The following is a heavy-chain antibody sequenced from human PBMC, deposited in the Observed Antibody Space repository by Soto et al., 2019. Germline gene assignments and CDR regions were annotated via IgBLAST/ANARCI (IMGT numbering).Heavy chain of an antibody. Sequence: SETLSLTCAVSGGSISSGGYPWSWIRQPPGKGLEWIGYIYHSGSTYYNPSLKSRVTISVDRSKNQFSLKLSSVTAADTAVYYCARDVYSGSHDAFDIWGQGTMVTVS. D-gene: IGHD1-26*01. CDR3: ARDVYSGSHDAFDI. CDR1: GGSISSGGYP. J-gene: IGHJ3*02. V-gene: IGHV4-30-2*01. CDR2: IYHSGST.